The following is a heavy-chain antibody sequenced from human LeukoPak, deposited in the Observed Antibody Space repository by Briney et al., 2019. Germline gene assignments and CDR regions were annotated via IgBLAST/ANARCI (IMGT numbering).Heavy chain of an antibody. CDR3: AKVSSSGWYGRFDY. V-gene: IGHV3-7*01. Sequence: GGSLRLSCAASGFSFSTYKMNWVRQAPGKGLEWVANIKRDGSEEYYMDSVRGRFTISRDNSKNTLYLQMNSPRAEDTAVYYCAKVSSSGWYGRFDYWGQGTLVTVSS. CDR1: GFSFSTYK. D-gene: IGHD6-19*01. J-gene: IGHJ4*02. CDR2: IKRDGSEE.